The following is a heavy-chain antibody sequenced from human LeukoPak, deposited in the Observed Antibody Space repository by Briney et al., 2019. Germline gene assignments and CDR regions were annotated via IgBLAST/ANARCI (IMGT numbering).Heavy chain of an antibody. Sequence: GGSLRLSCAASGFTFSSYWMSWVRQAPGKGLEWVANIKQDGSGRYYVDSVKGRFTISRDNAKNSLYLQMNSLRAEDTAVFYCARDIRTYSNYYYYYGMDVWGQGTTVTVSS. V-gene: IGHV3-7*01. CDR3: ARDIRTYSNYYYYYGMDV. CDR2: IKQDGSGR. J-gene: IGHJ6*02. D-gene: IGHD2-15*01. CDR1: GFTFSSYW.